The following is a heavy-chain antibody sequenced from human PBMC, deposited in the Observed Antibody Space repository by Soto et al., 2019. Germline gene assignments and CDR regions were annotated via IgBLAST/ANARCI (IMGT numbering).Heavy chain of an antibody. V-gene: IGHV1-18*01. CDR1: GYTFTSYG. CDR3: ARDQRYYYECGGCYRWDH. J-gene: IGHJ4*02. D-gene: IGHD3-22*01. Sequence: ASVKVSCKASGYTFTSYGITWVRQAPGQGLEWMGWISGYNDNTNFAQKFQGRVTMTTDTSTTTAYMELRGLRSDDTAVYYCARDQRYYYECGGCYRWDHWVQGTMVSVSS. CDR2: ISGYNDNT.